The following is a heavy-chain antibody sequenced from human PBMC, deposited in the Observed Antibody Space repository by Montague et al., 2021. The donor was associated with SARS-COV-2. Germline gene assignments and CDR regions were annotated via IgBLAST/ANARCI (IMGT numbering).Heavy chain of an antibody. D-gene: IGHD3-9*01. CDR3: ATDSTVAPGYGFDP. CDR1: GFTFSSHW. J-gene: IGHJ5*02. V-gene: IGHV3-74*01. CDR2: INTDGTIT. Sequence: SLRLSCAASGFTFSSHWMHWVRQLPGKGLLWVSCINTDGTITNYADSVMGRFTISRDNAKNSMYLQMNSLRVEDTAVYYCATDSTVAPGYGFDPWGQGTLVTVSS.